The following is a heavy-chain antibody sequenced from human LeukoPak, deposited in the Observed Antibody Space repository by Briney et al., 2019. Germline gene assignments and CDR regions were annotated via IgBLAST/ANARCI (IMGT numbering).Heavy chain of an antibody. CDR2: ISAYNGNT. J-gene: IGHJ4*02. D-gene: IGHD3-22*01. CDR1: GYTLTELS. Sequence: ASVKVSCKVSGYTLTELSIHWVRQAPGQGLEWMGWISAYNGNTNYAQKLQGRVTMTTDTSTSTAYMELRSLRSDDTAVYYCARGSGSVLDDYWGQGTLVTVSS. CDR3: ARGSGSVLDDY. V-gene: IGHV1-18*01.